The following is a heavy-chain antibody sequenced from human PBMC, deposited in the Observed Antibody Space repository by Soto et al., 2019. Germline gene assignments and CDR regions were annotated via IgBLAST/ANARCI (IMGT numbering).Heavy chain of an antibody. J-gene: IGHJ4*02. CDR3: ARADRVEPPPT. Sequence: PSETLSLTCTVSGGSISSGDYHWSWIRQPPGKGLEWIGYIYYSGSTYYNPSLKSRVTISVDTSKNQFSLKLSPVTAADTAVYYCARADRVEPPPTWGQGTLVTVSS. CDR1: GGSISSGDYH. D-gene: IGHD3-22*01. CDR2: IYYSGST. V-gene: IGHV4-30-4*01.